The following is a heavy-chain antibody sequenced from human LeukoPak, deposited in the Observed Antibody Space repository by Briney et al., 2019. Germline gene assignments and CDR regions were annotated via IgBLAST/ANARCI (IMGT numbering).Heavy chain of an antibody. D-gene: IGHD6-13*01. CDR3: ARGLYSSSPQY. CDR2: IYSGGST. Sequence: PGGSLRLSCAASGFTVSSSYMTWVRQAPGKGLEWVSLIYSGGSTYYADSVKGRFTISRDNSKNTVFLQMNSLRVEDTAVYYCARGLYSSSPQYWGQGILVTVSS. CDR1: GFTVSSSY. V-gene: IGHV3-66*01. J-gene: IGHJ4*02.